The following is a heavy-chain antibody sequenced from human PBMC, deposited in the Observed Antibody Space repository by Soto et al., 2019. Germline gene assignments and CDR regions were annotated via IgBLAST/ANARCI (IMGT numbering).Heavy chain of an antibody. CDR3: TKALYCSSTSCYSGGDTFHV. CDR1: GFTFSSYA. D-gene: IGHD2-2*01. Sequence: GGSLRLSCAASGFTFSSYAMHWVRQAPGKGLEWVAVISYDGSAKYYADSVNGRFTISRDNSKNTLSLQMNSLRAEDTAVYFCTKALYCSSTSCYSGGDTFHVWGPGPMVTVSS. V-gene: IGHV3-30-3*01. CDR2: ISYDGSAK. J-gene: IGHJ3*01.